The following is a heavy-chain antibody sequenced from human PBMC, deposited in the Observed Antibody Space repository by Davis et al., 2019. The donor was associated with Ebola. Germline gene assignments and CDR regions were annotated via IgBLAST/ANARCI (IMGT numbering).Heavy chain of an antibody. Sequence: AASVKVSCKASGYTFTGYYMHWVRQAPGQGLEWMGWMNPNSGNTGYAQKFQGRVTMTRNTSISTAYMELSSLRSEDTAVYYCARQTFLPAAILFDPWGQGTLVTVSS. CDR3: ARQTFLPAAILFDP. J-gene: IGHJ5*02. CDR2: MNPNSGNT. V-gene: IGHV1-8*02. CDR1: GYTFTGYY. D-gene: IGHD2-2*01.